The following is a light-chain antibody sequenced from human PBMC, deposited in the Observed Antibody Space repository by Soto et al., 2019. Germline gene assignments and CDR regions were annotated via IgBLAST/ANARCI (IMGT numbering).Light chain of an antibody. CDR3: QQYYDWPIT. CDR1: QSISNL. V-gene: IGKV3-15*01. J-gene: IGKJ5*01. CDR2: GAS. Sequence: EIVLTQSPATLSLSPGERATLPCRASQSISNLLAWYQQKPGQAPRILMYGASTRATGFPDRFSGSGSGTEFTLTISSLHSEDFAVYYCQQYYDWPITFGQGTRLEI.